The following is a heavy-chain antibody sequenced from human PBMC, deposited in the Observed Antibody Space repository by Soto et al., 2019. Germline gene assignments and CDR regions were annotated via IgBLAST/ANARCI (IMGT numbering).Heavy chain of an antibody. CDR1: GFTFSSYS. Sequence: PVGSLRLSCAASGFTFSSYSMNWVRQAPGKGLEWVSSISSSSSYIYYADSVKGRFTISRDNAKNSLYLQMNSLRAEDTAVYYCARDSSTIFGVAIPNYGMDVWGQGTTVTVSS. J-gene: IGHJ6*02. CDR2: ISSSSSYI. V-gene: IGHV3-21*01. D-gene: IGHD3-3*01. CDR3: ARDSSTIFGVAIPNYGMDV.